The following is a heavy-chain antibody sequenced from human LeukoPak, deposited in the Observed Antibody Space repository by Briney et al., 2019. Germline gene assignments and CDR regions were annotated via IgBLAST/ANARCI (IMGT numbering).Heavy chain of an antibody. CDR3: ARTKPSGDGYNWDAFDI. D-gene: IGHD5-24*01. CDR1: GYTFTGYY. CDR2: INPNSGGT. V-gene: IGHV1-2*02. J-gene: IGHJ3*02. Sequence: ASVKVSCKASGYTFTGYYMHWVRQAPGQGLEWMGWINPNSGGTNYAQKFQGRVTMTRDTSISTAYMELSSLRSEDTAVYYCARTKPSGDGYNWDAFDIWGQGTMVTVSS.